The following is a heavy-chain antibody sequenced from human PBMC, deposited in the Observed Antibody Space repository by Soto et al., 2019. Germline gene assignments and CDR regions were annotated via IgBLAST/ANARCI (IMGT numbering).Heavy chain of an antibody. CDR2: ISGYKGDT. Sequence: ASVKVSCKASGYTFTRYGISWVRQAPGQGLEWMGWISGYKGDTNYAQKFQGRVSMTIDTSTTTAYMELRSLTSDDTAVYYCVRVVSIPGYPDYWGQGTQVTVSS. CDR3: VRVVSIPGYPDY. V-gene: IGHV1-18*01. D-gene: IGHD5-12*01. J-gene: IGHJ4*02. CDR1: GYTFTRYG.